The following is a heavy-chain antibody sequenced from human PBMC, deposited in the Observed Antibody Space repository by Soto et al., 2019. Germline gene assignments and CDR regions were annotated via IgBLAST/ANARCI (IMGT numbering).Heavy chain of an antibody. CDR2: IYHSGST. V-gene: IGHV4-4*02. CDR1: GGSISSSNW. Sequence: SETLSLTCAVSGGSISSSNWWSWVRQPPGKGLEWIGEIYHSGSTNYNPSLKSRVTISVDKSKNQFSLKLSSVTAADTAVYYCARRAVGATTWWFDPWGQGTLVTVSS. CDR3: ARRAVGATTWWFDP. J-gene: IGHJ5*02. D-gene: IGHD1-26*01.